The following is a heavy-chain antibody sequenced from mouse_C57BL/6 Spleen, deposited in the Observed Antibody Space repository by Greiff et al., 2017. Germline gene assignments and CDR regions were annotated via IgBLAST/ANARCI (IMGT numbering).Heavy chain of an antibody. D-gene: IGHD1-1*01. J-gene: IGHJ3*01. CDR3: ARNYGSSYGFAY. V-gene: IGHV1-4*01. Sequence: QVQLQQSGAELARPGASVKMSCKASGYTFTSYTMHWVKQRPGQGLEWIGYINPSSGYTKYNHKFKDKATLTADKSSSTAYMQLSSLTSEDSAVYYCARNYGSSYGFAYWGQGTLVTVSA. CDR1: GYTFTSYT. CDR2: INPSSGYT.